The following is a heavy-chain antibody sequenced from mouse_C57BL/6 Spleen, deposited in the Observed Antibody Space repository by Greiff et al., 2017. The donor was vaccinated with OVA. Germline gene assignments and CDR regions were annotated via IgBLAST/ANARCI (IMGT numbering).Heavy chain of an antibody. V-gene: IGHV1-59*01. CDR1: GYTFTSYW. CDR3: AGSARSTWYFDV. CDR2: IDPSDSYT. D-gene: IGHD3-1*01. J-gene: IGHJ1*03. Sequence: QVQLQQPGAELVRPGTSVKLSCKASGYTFTSYWMHWVKQRPGQGLEWIGVIDPSDSYTNYNQKFKGKATLTVDTSSSTTYMQLSSLTSEDSAVYYCAGSARSTWYFDVWGTGTTLTVSS.